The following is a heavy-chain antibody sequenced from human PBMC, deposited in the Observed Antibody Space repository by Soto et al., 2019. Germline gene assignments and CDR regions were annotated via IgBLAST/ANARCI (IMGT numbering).Heavy chain of an antibody. J-gene: IGHJ4*02. CDR2: INAGNGNT. CDR1: GYTFTSYA. V-gene: IGHV1-3*01. Sequence: QVQLVQSGAEVKKPGASVKVSCKASGYTFTSYAMHWVRQAPGQRLEWMGWINAGNGNTKYSQKFLGRVTITRDTSASTAYMELSSLRSEDTAVYYCARDFDYWGQGTLVTVSS. CDR3: ARDFDY.